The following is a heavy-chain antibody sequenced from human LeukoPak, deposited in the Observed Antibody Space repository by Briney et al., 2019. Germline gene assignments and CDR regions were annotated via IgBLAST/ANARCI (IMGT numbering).Heavy chain of an antibody. J-gene: IGHJ6*03. CDR1: GFTFSSYE. Sequence: SGGSLRLSCAASGFTFSSYEMNWVRQAPGKGLEWVSYISSSGSTIYYADSVKGRFTISRDNAKNSLYLQMNSLRAEDTAVYYCARDRVYSSSNGLLSRSYYYYYYMDVWGKGTTVTVSS. V-gene: IGHV3-48*03. D-gene: IGHD6-6*01. CDR2: ISSSGSTI. CDR3: ARDRVYSSSNGLLSRSYYYYYYMDV.